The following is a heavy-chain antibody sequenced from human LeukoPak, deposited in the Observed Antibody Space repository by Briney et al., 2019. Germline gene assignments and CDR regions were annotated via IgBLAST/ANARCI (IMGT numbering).Heavy chain of an antibody. CDR2: ISWDGGST. J-gene: IGHJ6*03. D-gene: IGHD3-10*01. V-gene: IGHV3-43D*03. CDR1: GFTFDDYA. Sequence: GGSLRLSCAASGFTFDDYAMHWVRQAPGKGLEWVSLISWDGGSTYYADSVKGRFTVSRDNSKNSLYLQMNSLRAEDTALYYCARGPLWFGYMDVWGKGTTVTVSS. CDR3: ARGPLWFGYMDV.